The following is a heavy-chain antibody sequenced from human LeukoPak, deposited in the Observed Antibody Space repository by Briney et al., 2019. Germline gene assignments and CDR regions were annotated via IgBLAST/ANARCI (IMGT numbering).Heavy chain of an antibody. D-gene: IGHD3-22*01. Sequence: GASVKVSCKVSGYTFTSYGISWVRQAPGQGLEWMGWISAYNGNTNYAQKLQGRVTMTTDTSTSTAYMELRSLRSDDTAVYYCARDRRSNTMIVALSAFDIWGQGTMVTVSS. CDR3: ARDRRSNTMIVALSAFDI. V-gene: IGHV1-18*01. J-gene: IGHJ3*02. CDR1: GYTFTSYG. CDR2: ISAYNGNT.